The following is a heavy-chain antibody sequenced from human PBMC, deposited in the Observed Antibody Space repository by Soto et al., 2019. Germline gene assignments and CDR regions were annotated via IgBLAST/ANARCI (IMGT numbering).Heavy chain of an antibody. V-gene: IGHV4-59*08. CDR1: GGSISGYY. D-gene: IGHD1-26*01. J-gene: IGHJ4*02. Sequence: LCGGSISGYYWNWIRQPPGKELEWIGYIFYSGSTNYNPSLKSRVTISLDTSKKQFSLKLNSVTAADTAVYYCARARGGTYYAVDYWGQGTLVTVSS. CDR2: IFYSGST. CDR3: ARARGGTYYAVDY.